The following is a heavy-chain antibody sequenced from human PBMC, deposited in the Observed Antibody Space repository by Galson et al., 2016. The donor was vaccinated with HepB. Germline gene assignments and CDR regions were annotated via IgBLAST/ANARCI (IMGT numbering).Heavy chain of an antibody. CDR1: GDSVSSNAAA. V-gene: IGHV6-1*01. D-gene: IGHD6-19*01. CDR2: TCYRSSWDN. Sequence: CAISGDSVSSNAAAWSWIRQSPSRGLEWLGRTCYRSSWDNEYAVSVKGRISIDADTSKNQFSLQLNSVTPEDTAVYYCASSRDSSGWFLFDFWGQGILVTASS. CDR3: ASSRDSSGWFLFDF. J-gene: IGHJ4*02.